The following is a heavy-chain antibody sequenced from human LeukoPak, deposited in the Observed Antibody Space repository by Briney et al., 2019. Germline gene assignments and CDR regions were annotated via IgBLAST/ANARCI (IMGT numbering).Heavy chain of an antibody. CDR1: GFTLSSYG. CDR2: ISSSSSTI. Sequence: PGGSLRLSCAASGFTLSSYGMIWVRQAPGKGLEWVSYISSSSSTIQYADSVRGRFTISRDNAKNSLFLQMDSLRAEDTAVYYCVREVIGLDYWGQGTLVTVSS. CDR3: VREVIGLDY. J-gene: IGHJ4*02. V-gene: IGHV3-48*01. D-gene: IGHD3-10*01.